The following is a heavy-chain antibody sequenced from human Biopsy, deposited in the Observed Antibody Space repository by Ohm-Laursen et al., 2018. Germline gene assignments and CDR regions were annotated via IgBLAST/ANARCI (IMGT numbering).Heavy chain of an antibody. CDR1: GYTFVSYG. D-gene: IGHD3-16*01. V-gene: IGHV1-18*01. CDR2: ISAYNGDT. J-gene: IGHJ4*02. CDR3: ARGHDTMITGGGY. Sequence: ASVKVSCKASGYTFVSYGITWVRQAPGQGLEWMGWISAYNGDTKYAQKVQGRVTLTTDTSVSTAYMELRSLKSDDTAVYYCARGHDTMITGGGYWGQGTLVTVSS.